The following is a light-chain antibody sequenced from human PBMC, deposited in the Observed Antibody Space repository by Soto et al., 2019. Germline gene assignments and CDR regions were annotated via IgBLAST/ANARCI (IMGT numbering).Light chain of an antibody. CDR3: QQYGGSPTYT. V-gene: IGKV3-20*01. CDR2: GAS. Sequence: EIVLTQSPGTLSLSPGERATLSCRASQSVASSFLAWYQQKPGQGPRLLIYGASNRATGVPDRFSGGGSGTDFTLTISRLEPEDFAVYYCQQYGGSPTYTFGQGTKLEIK. J-gene: IGKJ2*01. CDR1: QSVASSF.